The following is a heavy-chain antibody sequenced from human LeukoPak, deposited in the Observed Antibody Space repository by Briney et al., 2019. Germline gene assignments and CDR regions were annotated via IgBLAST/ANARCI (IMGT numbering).Heavy chain of an antibody. CDR1: GFSFSSYG. CDR2: ISYDGSHK. J-gene: IGHJ4*02. Sequence: GSLRLSCAASGFSFSSYGMHWVRQAPGKGLEWVAVISYDGSHKYYADSVKGRFTISRDNSKNTLFLQMNSLRAEDTAVFYCAKEIAVADYFDYWGQGTLVTVSS. V-gene: IGHV3-30*18. CDR3: AKEIAVADYFDY. D-gene: IGHD6-19*01.